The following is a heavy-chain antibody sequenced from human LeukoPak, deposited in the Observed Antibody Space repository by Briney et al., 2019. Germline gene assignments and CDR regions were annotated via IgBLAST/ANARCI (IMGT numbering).Heavy chain of an antibody. J-gene: IGHJ4*02. D-gene: IGHD5-12*01. Sequence: LGASVNVSCKASGYTFTGYYMHWVRQAPGQGLEWMGWINPNSGGTDYAQKFQGRVTMARDTSISTAYMELSSLTSDDTAVYYCSRGRADGYSGYDFGDYWGQGTLVTVSS. CDR3: SRGRADGYSGYDFGDY. V-gene: IGHV1-2*03. CDR1: GYTFTGYY. CDR2: INPNSGGT.